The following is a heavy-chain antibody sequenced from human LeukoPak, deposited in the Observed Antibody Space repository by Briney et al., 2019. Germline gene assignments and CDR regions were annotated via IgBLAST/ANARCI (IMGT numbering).Heavy chain of an antibody. Sequence: GGSLRLSCAASGFTFSSYAMSWVRQAPGKGLEWVSAISGSGGNTYYADSVKGRFTISRDNSKNTLYLQMNSLRAEDTAVYYCAKVRRYYYDSSGYYPHMPFDYWGQGTLVTVSS. J-gene: IGHJ4*02. V-gene: IGHV3-23*01. CDR2: ISGSGGNT. D-gene: IGHD3-22*01. CDR1: GFTFSSYA. CDR3: AKVRRYYYDSSGYYPHMPFDY.